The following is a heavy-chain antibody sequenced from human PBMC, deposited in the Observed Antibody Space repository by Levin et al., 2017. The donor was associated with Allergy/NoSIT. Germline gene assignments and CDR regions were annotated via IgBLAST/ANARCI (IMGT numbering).Heavy chain of an antibody. D-gene: IGHD5-18*01. CDR3: ARVRDTAMVKGYFDY. CDR1: GGSISSYY. Sequence: SETLSLTCTVSGGSISSYYWSWIRQPPGKGLEWIGYIYYSGSTNYNPSLKSRVTISVDTSKNQFSLKLSSVTAADTAVYYCARVRDTAMVKGYFDYWGREPWSPSPQ. V-gene: IGHV4-59*01. CDR2: IYYSGST. J-gene: IGHJ4*02.